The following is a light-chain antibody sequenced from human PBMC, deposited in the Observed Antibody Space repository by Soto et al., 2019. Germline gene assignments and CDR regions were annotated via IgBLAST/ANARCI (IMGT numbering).Light chain of an antibody. CDR2: GAS. CDR1: QSVSNNY. CDR3: QQYGSSPNT. J-gene: IGKJ5*01. Sequence: EIVLTQSPGTLSLSPVERATLSCRASQSVSNNYLAWYQQKPGQAPRLLIYGASSRATGIPDRFSGSGSGTDFTLTISRLEPEDFAVYYCQQYGSSPNTFGQGTRLEIK. V-gene: IGKV3-20*01.